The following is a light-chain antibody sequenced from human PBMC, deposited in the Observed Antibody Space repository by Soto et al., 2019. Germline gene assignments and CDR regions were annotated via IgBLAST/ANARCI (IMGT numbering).Light chain of an antibody. Sequence: QSALTQPASVSGSPGQSFTISCTGTTSDVGNYNYVSWYQHHPGQAPKLMIYEVSNRPSGVSNRFSGSKSGNTASLTISGLQAEDEADYYCNSYTSRSTYLFGSGTKVTVL. CDR3: NSYTSRSTYL. CDR2: EVS. J-gene: IGLJ1*01. CDR1: TSDVGNYNY. V-gene: IGLV2-14*01.